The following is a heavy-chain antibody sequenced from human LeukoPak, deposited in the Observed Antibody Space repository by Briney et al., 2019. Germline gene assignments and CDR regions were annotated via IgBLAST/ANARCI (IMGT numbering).Heavy chain of an antibody. D-gene: IGHD2-2*01. J-gene: IGHJ5*02. Sequence: GGSLRLSCAASGFTFSNYWMHWVRQAPGKGLVWVSRINTDGSGTIYADSVKGRFTIPRDNAKNTLYLQMNSLRAEDTAVYYCARPPRDGCSSNNWYSWFDPWGQGTLVTVSS. CDR2: INTDGSGT. CDR3: ARPPRDGCSSNNWYSWFDP. V-gene: IGHV3-74*01. CDR1: GFTFSNYW.